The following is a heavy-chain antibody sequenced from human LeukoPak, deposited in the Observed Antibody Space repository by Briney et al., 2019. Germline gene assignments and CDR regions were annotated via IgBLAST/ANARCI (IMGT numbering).Heavy chain of an antibody. D-gene: IGHD2-21*01. J-gene: IGHJ4*02. Sequence: SETLSLTCTVSGGSISSGGYYWSWIRQHPGKGLEWIGYIYYSGSTYYNPSLKSRVTISVDTSKNQFSLKLSSVTAADTAVYYCARGSLLLFFFDYWGQGTLVTVSS. CDR3: ARGSLLLFFFDY. CDR1: GGSISSGGYY. CDR2: IYYSGST. V-gene: IGHV4-31*03.